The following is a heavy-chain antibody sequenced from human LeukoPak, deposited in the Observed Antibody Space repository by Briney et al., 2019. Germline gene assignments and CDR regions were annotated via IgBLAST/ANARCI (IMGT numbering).Heavy chain of an antibody. CDR1: GFTFSSHW. Sequence: GGSLRLSCAASGFTFSSHWMSWVRQAPGKGLEWVANIKQDGSEKYYVDSVKGRFTISRDNAKNSLYLQMNSLRAEDTAVYYCAKAHSGIAAGYWGQGTLVTVSS. CDR2: IKQDGSEK. CDR3: AKAHSGIAAGY. D-gene: IGHD6-13*01. J-gene: IGHJ4*02. V-gene: IGHV3-7*03.